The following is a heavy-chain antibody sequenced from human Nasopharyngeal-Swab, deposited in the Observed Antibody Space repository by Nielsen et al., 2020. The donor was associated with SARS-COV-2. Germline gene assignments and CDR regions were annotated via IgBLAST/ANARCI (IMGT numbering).Heavy chain of an antibody. CDR1: GYTFTSYG. Sequence: ASVKVSCKASGYTFTSYGISWVRQAPGQGLEWMGWISAYNGNTNYAQKLQGRVTMTTDTSTSTAYMELRSLRSDDTAVYYCAREKLLPPPTTFYGMDVWGQGTTVTVSS. J-gene: IGHJ6*02. V-gene: IGHV1-18*01. D-gene: IGHD2/OR15-2a*01. CDR2: ISAYNGNT. CDR3: AREKLLPPPTTFYGMDV.